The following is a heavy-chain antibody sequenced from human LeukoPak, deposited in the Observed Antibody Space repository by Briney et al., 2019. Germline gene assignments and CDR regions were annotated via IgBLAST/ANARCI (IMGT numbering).Heavy chain of an antibody. CDR1: GFTFSSYA. CDR2: IGGSGGST. Sequence: GGSLRLSCAASGFTFSSYAMSWVRQAPGKGLEWVSAIGGSGGSTYYADSVKGRFTISRDNAKNSLYLQMNSLRAEDTAVYYCARDRYYDSSGYYWGQGTLVTVSS. V-gene: IGHV3-23*01. CDR3: ARDRYYDSSGYY. D-gene: IGHD3-22*01. J-gene: IGHJ4*02.